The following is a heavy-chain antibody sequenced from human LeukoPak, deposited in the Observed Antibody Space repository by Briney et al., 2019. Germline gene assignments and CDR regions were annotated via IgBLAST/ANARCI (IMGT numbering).Heavy chain of an antibody. CDR2: ISSSSTI. J-gene: IGHJ5*02. CDR3: VKDRDYYGSGTYGWFDP. CDR1: GFTFSSYS. Sequence: GGSLRLSCAASGFTFSSYSMNWVRQAPGKGLEWVSYISSSSTIYYADSVKGRFTISRDNSKNTLYLQMNSLRVEDTAVYYCVKDRDYYGSGTYGWFDPWGQGTLVIVSS. V-gene: IGHV3-48*01. D-gene: IGHD3-10*01.